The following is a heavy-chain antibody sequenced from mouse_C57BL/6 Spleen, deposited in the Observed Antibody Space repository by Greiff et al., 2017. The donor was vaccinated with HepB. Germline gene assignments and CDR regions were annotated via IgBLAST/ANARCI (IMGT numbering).Heavy chain of an antibody. J-gene: IGHJ2*01. V-gene: IGHV5-4*01. Sequence: EVHLVESGGGLVKPGGSLKLSCAASGFTFSSYAMSWVRQTPEKRLEWVATISDGGSYTYYPDNVKGRFTISRDNAKNNLYLQMSHLKSEDTAMYYCARDPYYYGSSYHYFDYWGQGTTLTVSS. CDR1: GFTFSSYA. CDR2: ISDGGSYT. CDR3: ARDPYYYGSSYHYFDY. D-gene: IGHD1-1*01.